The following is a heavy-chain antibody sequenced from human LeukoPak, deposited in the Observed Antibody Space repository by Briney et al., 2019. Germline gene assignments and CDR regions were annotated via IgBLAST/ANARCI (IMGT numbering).Heavy chain of an antibody. CDR2: ISSSSITI. CDR3: ARGRFRAAAGTDRLDP. Sequence: GGSLRLSCAASGFTFTSYSMNWVRQAPGKGLEWGSYISSSSITIYYADSVKGRFTTSRDNAKNSLYLQMNSLRAEDTAVYYCARGRFRAAAGTDRLDPCGQGTPVTVSS. CDR1: GFTFTSYS. J-gene: IGHJ5*02. D-gene: IGHD6-13*01. V-gene: IGHV3-48*04.